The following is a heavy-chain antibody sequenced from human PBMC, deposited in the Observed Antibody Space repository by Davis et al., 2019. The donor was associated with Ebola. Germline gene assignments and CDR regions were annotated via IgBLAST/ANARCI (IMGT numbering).Heavy chain of an antibody. CDR2: ISGTGAST. V-gene: IGHV3-23*01. CDR3: AVMETAIGFDY. CDR1: GFIFNSYA. Sequence: GESLKISCAASGFIFNSYAMSWVRQAPGKGLEGVSGISGTGASTYYSDSVKGRFTISRENSNNSIFLQLNSLRAEDTAVYYCAVMETAIGFDYWGQGTLVTVSS. J-gene: IGHJ4*02. D-gene: IGHD5-18*01.